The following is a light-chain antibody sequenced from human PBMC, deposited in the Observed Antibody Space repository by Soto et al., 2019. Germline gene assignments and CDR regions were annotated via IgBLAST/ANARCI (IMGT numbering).Light chain of an antibody. J-gene: IGLJ1*01. CDR3: CSYAGSSTYV. V-gene: IGLV2-23*01. CDR1: SSDFGSYNL. Sequence: QSALTQPASVSGSPGQSITISCTGTSSDFGSYNLVSWYQQHPGKAPKLMIYEDSKRPSGVSNRSSGSKSGNTASLTISGLQAEDDADYYCCSYAGSSTYVFGAGTKVTVL. CDR2: EDS.